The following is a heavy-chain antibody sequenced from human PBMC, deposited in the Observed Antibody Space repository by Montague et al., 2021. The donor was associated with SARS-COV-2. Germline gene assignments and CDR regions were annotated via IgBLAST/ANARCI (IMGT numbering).Heavy chain of an antibody. Sequence: SETLSLTCAVSGGSFSGYYWCWIRRPPGKGLVWMGEVNHSGSTNYNPSPNSRVTITVDTSTNQLSLKLSSVTAADTAVYYCARGSTVTTFYYYYYCGMDVWGQGTTVTVSS. J-gene: IGHJ6*02. CDR3: ARGSTVTTFYYYYYCGMDV. D-gene: IGHD4-17*01. CDR2: VNHSGST. CDR1: GGSFSGYY. V-gene: IGHV4-34*01.